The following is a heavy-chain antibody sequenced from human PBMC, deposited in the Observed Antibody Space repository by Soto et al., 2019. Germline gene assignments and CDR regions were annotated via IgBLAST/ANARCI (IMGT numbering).Heavy chain of an antibody. CDR3: ARLVYDSSGYRPG. J-gene: IGHJ4*02. D-gene: IGHD3-22*01. CDR2: IYYSGST. Sequence: SETLSLTCTVSGGSISSSNYYWGWIRQPPGKGLEWIGSIYYSGSTYYNPSLKSRVTISVDTSKNQFSLKLSSVTAADTVVYYCARLVYDSSGYRPGWGQGTPVTGSS. V-gene: IGHV4-39*01. CDR1: GGSISSSNYY.